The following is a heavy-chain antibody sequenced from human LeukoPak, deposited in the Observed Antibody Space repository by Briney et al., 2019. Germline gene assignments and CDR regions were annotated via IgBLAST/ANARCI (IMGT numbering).Heavy chain of an antibody. CDR1: GGSFSGYY. V-gene: IGHV4-34*01. CDR2: INHSGST. Sequence: SETLSLTCAVYGGSFSGYYWSWIRQPPGKGLEWIGEINHSGSTNYNPSLKSRVTISVDTSKNQFTLKLSSVTAADTAVYYCARNSGSYREGYYFDYWRQGTLVTVSS. D-gene: IGHD1-26*01. J-gene: IGHJ4*02. CDR3: ARNSGSYREGYYFDY.